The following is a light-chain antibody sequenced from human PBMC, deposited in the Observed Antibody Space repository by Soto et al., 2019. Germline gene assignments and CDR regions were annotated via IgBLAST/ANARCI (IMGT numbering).Light chain of an antibody. J-gene: IGKJ5*01. CDR2: GAS. CDR1: QSVGSTY. CDR3: QQYGSSPRIT. V-gene: IGKV3-20*01. Sequence: PGERATLSCRASQSVGSTYLAWYQHKPGQAPRLLIYGASSRATGIPDRFSGSGSGTDFTLTISRLEPEDFAVYYCQQYGSSPRITFGQGTRLEIK.